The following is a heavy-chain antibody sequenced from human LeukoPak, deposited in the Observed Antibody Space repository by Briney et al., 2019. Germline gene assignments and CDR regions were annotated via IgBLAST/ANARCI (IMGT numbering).Heavy chain of an antibody. CDR3: AADPTARVYYYYGMDV. CDR2: IVVGSGNT. J-gene: IGHJ6*04. V-gene: IGHV1-58*01. CDR1: GFTFTSSA. D-gene: IGHD4-17*01. Sequence: TSVKVSCKASGFTFTSSAVQWVRQARGQRLEWIGWIVVGSGNTNYALKFQERVTITRDMSTSTAYMELSSLRSEDTAVYYCAADPTARVYYYYGMDVWGKGTTVTVSS.